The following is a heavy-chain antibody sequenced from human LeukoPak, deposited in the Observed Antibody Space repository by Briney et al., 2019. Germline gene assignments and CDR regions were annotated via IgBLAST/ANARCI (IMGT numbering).Heavy chain of an antibody. Sequence: PGGSLRLSCAASGFTFSSYSMNWVRQAPGKGLEWVSSISSSSSYIYYADSVKGRFTISRDNGKNSLYLQMNSLRAEDTAVYYCARAGYYDILTGYYNHYYYGMDVWGQGTTVTVSS. CDR3: ARAGYYDILTGYYNHYYYGMDV. J-gene: IGHJ6*02. CDR2: ISSSSSYI. V-gene: IGHV3-21*01. CDR1: GFTFSSYS. D-gene: IGHD3-9*01.